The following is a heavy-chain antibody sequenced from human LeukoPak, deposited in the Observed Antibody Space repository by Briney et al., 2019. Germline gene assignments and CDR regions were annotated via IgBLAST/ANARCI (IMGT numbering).Heavy chain of an antibody. D-gene: IGHD5-24*01. J-gene: IGHJ5*02. CDR1: GFTLSSYA. CDR2: ISYDGSNK. V-gene: IGHV3-30-3*01. Sequence: GGSLRLSCAASGFTLSSYAMHWVRQAPGKGLEWVAVISYDGSNKYYADSVKGRFTISRDNSKNTLYLQMNSLRAEDTAVYYCASESRDGYNTWGQGTLVTVSS. CDR3: ASESRDGYNT.